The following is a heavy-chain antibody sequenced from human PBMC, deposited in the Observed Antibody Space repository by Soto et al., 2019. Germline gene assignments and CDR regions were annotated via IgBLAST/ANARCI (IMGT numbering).Heavy chain of an antibody. CDR2: INPSGGST. CDR3: AREHCSSTSCYVGFYPYYYYYGMDV. Sequence: ASVKVSCKASGYTFTSYYMHWVRQAPGQGLEWMGIINPSGGSTSYAQKFQGRVTMTRDTSTSTVYMELSSLRSEDTAVYYCAREHCSSTSCYVGFYPYYYYYGMDVWGQGTTVTV. J-gene: IGHJ6*02. D-gene: IGHD2-2*01. CDR1: GYTFTSYY. V-gene: IGHV1-46*01.